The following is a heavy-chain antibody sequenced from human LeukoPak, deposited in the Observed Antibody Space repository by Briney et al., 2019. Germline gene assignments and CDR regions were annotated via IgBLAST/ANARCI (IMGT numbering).Heavy chain of an antibody. Sequence: SETLSLTCSVSGASLSSYYWGWIRQPPGKGLEWIGSIYYSGSTYYNPSLKSRVTISVDTSKNQFSLKLSSVTAADTAVYYCASPGELPFDYWGQGTLVTVSS. CDR3: ASPGELPFDY. V-gene: IGHV4-39*01. D-gene: IGHD1-26*01. J-gene: IGHJ4*02. CDR2: IYYSGST. CDR1: GASLSSYY.